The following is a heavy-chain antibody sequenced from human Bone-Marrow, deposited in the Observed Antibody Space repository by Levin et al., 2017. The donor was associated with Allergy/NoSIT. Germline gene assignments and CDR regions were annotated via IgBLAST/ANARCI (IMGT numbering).Heavy chain of an antibody. CDR2: IYYSGST. J-gene: IGHJ6*02. D-gene: IGHD3-22*01. Sequence: KPSETLSLTCTVSGGSISSYYWSWIRQPPGKGLEWIGSIYYSGSTNYNPSLKSRVIISVDTSKNQFSLKLSSVTAADTALYYCARDHYSDSSGFYPYYYYGIDAWGQGTTVIVSS. CDR3: ARDHYSDSSGFYPYYYYGIDA. CDR1: GGSISSYY. V-gene: IGHV4-59*01.